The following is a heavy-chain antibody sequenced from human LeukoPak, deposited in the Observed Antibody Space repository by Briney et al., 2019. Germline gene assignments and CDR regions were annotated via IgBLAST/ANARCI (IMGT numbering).Heavy chain of an antibody. CDR3: ARSYSSGWFGDY. J-gene: IGHJ4*02. V-gene: IGHV4-39*07. CDR1: SGSISTSNYY. Sequence: SETLSLTCTVSSGSISTSNYYWGWVRQPPGKALEWIGNIFYSGSTYYSPSLKSRVTISLDTSKNQFSLKLSSVTAADTAVYYCARSYSSGWFGDYWGQGTLVTVSS. CDR2: IFYSGST. D-gene: IGHD6-19*01.